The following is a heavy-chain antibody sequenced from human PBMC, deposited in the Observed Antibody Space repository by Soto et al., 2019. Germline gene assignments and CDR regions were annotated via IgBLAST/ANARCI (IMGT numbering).Heavy chain of an antibody. CDR3: AREGNREYCSSTSCFPYYYYYYGMDV. D-gene: IGHD2-2*01. V-gene: IGHV1-69*01. J-gene: IGHJ6*02. Sequence: QVQLVQSGAEVKKPGSSVKVSCTASGGTFSSYAISWVRQAPGQGLEWMGGIIPIFGTANYAQKFQGRVTITADESTSTAYMELSSLRSEDTAVYYCAREGNREYCSSTSCFPYYYYYYGMDVWGQGTTVTVSS. CDR2: IIPIFGTA. CDR1: GGTFSSYA.